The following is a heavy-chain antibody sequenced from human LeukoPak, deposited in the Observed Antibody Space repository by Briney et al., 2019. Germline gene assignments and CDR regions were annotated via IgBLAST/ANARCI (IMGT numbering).Heavy chain of an antibody. CDR1: GFSFSRFD. CDR2: ISSRAGNT. J-gene: IGHJ3*02. Sequence: HPGGSLRLSCAASGFSFSRFDMNWVRQAPGKGLEWVSGISSRAGNTYYADSVKGRFTISRDNSKNTLNLQMNSLRAEDTAVYYCAKDFGCNNGVCYPRGAFDIWGQGTMVTVSS. CDR3: AKDFGCNNGVCYPRGAFDI. D-gene: IGHD2-8*01. V-gene: IGHV3-23*01.